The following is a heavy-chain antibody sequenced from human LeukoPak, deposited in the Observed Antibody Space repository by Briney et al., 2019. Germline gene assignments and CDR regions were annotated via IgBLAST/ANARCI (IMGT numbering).Heavy chain of an antibody. CDR1: GGSISSGSYY. CDR3: ARELGVRGVMNAFDI. D-gene: IGHD3-10*01. Sequence: SETLSLTCTVSGGSISSGSYYWSWIRQPAGKGLDWIGRTYTRGSTNYNPSLKSRVTISVGTSKNQLSLKLSSVTAADTAVYYCARELGVRGVMNAFDIWGQGTMVTVSS. J-gene: IGHJ3*02. V-gene: IGHV4-61*02. CDR2: TYTRGST.